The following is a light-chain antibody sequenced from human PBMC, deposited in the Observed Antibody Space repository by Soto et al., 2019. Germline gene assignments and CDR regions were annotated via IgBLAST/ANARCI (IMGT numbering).Light chain of an antibody. CDR1: QSVKSS. CDR3: QQYYSMPLT. J-gene: IGKJ4*01. Sequence: EIMMTQSPATLSVSPGERATLSCRASQSVKSSLAWYQQKPGQAPRLLIYGASTRATGIPARFSGSGSGTEFTLTISSLQSEDSAVYYCQQYYSMPLTFGGGTNVEIK. V-gene: IGKV3-15*01. CDR2: GAS.